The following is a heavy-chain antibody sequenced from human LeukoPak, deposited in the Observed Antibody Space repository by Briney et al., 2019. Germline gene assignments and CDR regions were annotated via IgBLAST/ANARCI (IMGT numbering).Heavy chain of an antibody. CDR3: TTAVGATTY. CDR2: IKSKTDGGTT. D-gene: IGHD1-26*01. Sequence: GGSLRLSCAASGFTFSNAWMSWVRQAAGKGLGWVDRIKSKTDGGTTDYAAPVKGRFTISRDDSKNTLYLQMNSLKTEDTAVYYCTTAVGATTYWGQGTLVTVSS. V-gene: IGHV3-15*01. CDR1: GFTFSNAW. J-gene: IGHJ4*02.